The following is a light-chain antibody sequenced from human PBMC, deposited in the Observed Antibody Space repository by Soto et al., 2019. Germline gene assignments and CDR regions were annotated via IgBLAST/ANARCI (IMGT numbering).Light chain of an antibody. CDR3: SSYTSSSTPYV. Sequence: QSALTQPASVSGSPGQSITISCTGNSSDVCGYNYVSWYQQHPGKAPKLMIYDVSNRPSGVSYRFSGSKSGNTASLTISGLQAEDEADYYCSSYTSSSTPYVFGTGTKVTVL. V-gene: IGLV2-14*01. CDR2: DVS. J-gene: IGLJ1*01. CDR1: SSDVCGYNY.